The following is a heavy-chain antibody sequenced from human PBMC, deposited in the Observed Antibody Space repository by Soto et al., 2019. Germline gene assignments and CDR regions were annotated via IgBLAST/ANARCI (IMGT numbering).Heavy chain of an antibody. CDR2: IYYSGTT. CDR1: GGSISSGGYY. J-gene: IGHJ4*02. V-gene: IGHV4-31*01. D-gene: IGHD2-21*02. CDR3: ARADDCGGDCYPYYFDY. Sequence: QVQLQESGPGLVKPSQTLSLTCTVSGGSISSGGYYWSWIRQHPGKGLERLGSIYYSGTTFYNPSLKSLLAMSVDTSKNQFSLKLSSVTAADTAVYYCARADDCGGDCYPYYFDYWGQGTLVTVSS.